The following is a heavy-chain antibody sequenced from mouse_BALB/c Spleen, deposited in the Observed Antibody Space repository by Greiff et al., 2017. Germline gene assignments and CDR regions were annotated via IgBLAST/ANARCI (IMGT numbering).Heavy chain of an antibody. Sequence: QVQLKQSGAELARPGASVKLSCKASGYTFTSYWMQWVKQRPGQGLEWIGAIYPGDGDTRYTQKFKGKATLTADKSSSTAYMQLSSLASEDSAVYYCARSAYGYGNYRGYFDYWGQGTTLTVSS. CDR2: IYPGDGDT. CDR1: GYTFTSYW. CDR3: ARSAYGYGNYRGYFDY. J-gene: IGHJ2*01. V-gene: IGHV1-87*01. D-gene: IGHD2-10*02.